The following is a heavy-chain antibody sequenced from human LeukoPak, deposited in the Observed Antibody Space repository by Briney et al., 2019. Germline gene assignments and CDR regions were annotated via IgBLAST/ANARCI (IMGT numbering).Heavy chain of an antibody. CDR1: GFTFSDHA. CDR3: ARDKGYGDYSDYAFDI. V-gene: IGHV3-23*01. J-gene: IGHJ3*02. CDR2: INGNGGGS. D-gene: IGHD4-17*01. Sequence: GGSLRLSCAASGFTFSDHAMSWVRQAPAKGLEWVSSINGNGGGSYYIDSVKGRFTVSRDNSENTLYLQMNSLRAEDTAVYYCARDKGYGDYSDYAFDIWGQGTMVTVSS.